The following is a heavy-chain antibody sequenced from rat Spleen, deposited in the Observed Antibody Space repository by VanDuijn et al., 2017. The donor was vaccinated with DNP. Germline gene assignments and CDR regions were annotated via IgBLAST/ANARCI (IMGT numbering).Heavy chain of an antibody. CDR2: IIYDGTRT. D-gene: IGHD1-6*01. CDR3: TTGMYTTDLGYFDY. CDR1: GFTFRDYN. J-gene: IGHJ2*01. Sequence: EVQLVESGGGVVQSGRSLKVSCAASGFTFRDYNMAWVRQAPKKGLEWVATIIYDGTRTYYRDSVKGRFTISRDNAKSTLYLQLDSMRSEDTATYYCTTGMYTTDLGYFDYWGQGVMVRVSS. V-gene: IGHV5S10*01.